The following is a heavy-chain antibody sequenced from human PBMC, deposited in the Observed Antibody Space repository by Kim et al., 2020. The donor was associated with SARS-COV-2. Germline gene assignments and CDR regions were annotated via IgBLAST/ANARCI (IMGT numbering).Heavy chain of an antibody. CDR2: ISYDGSNK. J-gene: IGHJ4*02. D-gene: IGHD3-3*01. Sequence: GGSLRLSCAASGFTFSSYAMHWVRQAPGKGLEWVAVISYDGSNKYYADSVKGRFTISRDNSKNTLYLQMNSLRAEDTAVYYCARELNPGFWSGYYGGCPDYWGQGTLVTVSS. CDR1: GFTFSSYA. V-gene: IGHV3-30-3*01. CDR3: ARELNPGFWSGYYGGCPDY.